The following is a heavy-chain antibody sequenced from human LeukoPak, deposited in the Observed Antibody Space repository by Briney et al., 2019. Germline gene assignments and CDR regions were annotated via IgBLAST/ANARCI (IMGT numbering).Heavy chain of an antibody. CDR3: ATDRFSGNSHVPLEV. V-gene: IGHV1-24*01. CDR1: GYTVTEFS. Sequence: ASVKVSCKVSGYTVTEFSIHWVRQAPVKGLEWMGGFDPEQGTTVYAQKFQGRVTMTEDTSTETAYMELRSLRSDDTAVYYCATDRFSGNSHVPLEVWGQGTLVTVSS. CDR2: FDPEQGTT. D-gene: IGHD4-23*01. J-gene: IGHJ3*01.